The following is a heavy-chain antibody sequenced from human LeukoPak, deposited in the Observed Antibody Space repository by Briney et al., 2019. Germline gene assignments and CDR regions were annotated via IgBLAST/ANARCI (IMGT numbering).Heavy chain of an antibody. Sequence: LSGGSLRLSCAASGFTFSNYWMSWVRQAPGKGLEWVANIKQDGSEKYYVDSVKGRFTISRDNAKNSLYLQVNSLRAEDTAVYYCAREGTFEGIDYWGQGTLVTVSS. CDR2: IKQDGSEK. V-gene: IGHV3-7*01. CDR1: GFTFSNYW. CDR3: AREGTFEGIDY. D-gene: IGHD3-9*01. J-gene: IGHJ4*02.